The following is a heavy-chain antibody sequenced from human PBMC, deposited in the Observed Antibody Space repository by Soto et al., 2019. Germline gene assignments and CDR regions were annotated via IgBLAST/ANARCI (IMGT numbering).Heavy chain of an antibody. CDR3: AKDRLHYYFGMDV. J-gene: IGHJ6*02. D-gene: IGHD2-15*01. CDR1: GFTFSSYG. V-gene: IGHV3-30*18. CDR2: ISYDGSNK. Sequence: QVQLMESGGGVVQPGRSLRLSCAASGFTFSSYGMHWVRQAPGKGLEWVAVISYDGSNKYYADSVKGRFTISRDKSKNTLYLQMNSLRAEDTAVYYCAKDRLHYYFGMDVWGQGTTVTVSS.